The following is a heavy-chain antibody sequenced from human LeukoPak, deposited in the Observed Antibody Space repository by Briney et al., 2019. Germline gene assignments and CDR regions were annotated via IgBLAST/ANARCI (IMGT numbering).Heavy chain of an antibody. CDR2: IYSSGST. J-gene: IGHJ4*02. Sequence: GGSLRLSCEASGFTVISNHMSWVRQAPGRGLEWVSVIYSSGSTYYADSVKGRFTISRDNSKNTLHLQMNTLRAEDTAVYYCASRIATAGSVDYWGQGTLVTVSS. V-gene: IGHV3-53*01. D-gene: IGHD6-13*01. CDR1: GFTVISNH. CDR3: ASRIATAGSVDY.